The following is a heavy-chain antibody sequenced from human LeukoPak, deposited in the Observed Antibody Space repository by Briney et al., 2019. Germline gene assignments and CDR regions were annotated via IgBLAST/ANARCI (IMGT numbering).Heavy chain of an antibody. Sequence: PGGSLRLSCAASGFTFSSYAMSWVRQAPGKGLEWVSAISGRGGSTYYADSVKGRFTISRDNSKNTLYLQMNSLRAEDTAIYYCAKEGGDGSGSYRYNWFDPWGQGTWSPSPQ. D-gene: IGHD3-10*01. CDR2: ISGRGGST. J-gene: IGHJ5*02. CDR1: GFTFSSYA. CDR3: AKEGGDGSGSYRYNWFDP. V-gene: IGHV3-23*01.